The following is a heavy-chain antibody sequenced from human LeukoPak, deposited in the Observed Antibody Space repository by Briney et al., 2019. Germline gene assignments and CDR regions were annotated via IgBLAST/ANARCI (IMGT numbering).Heavy chain of an antibody. CDR3: ARPSSIAARPQFDD. J-gene: IGHJ4*02. D-gene: IGHD6-6*01. V-gene: IGHV1-69*04. CDR1: GGTFSSYA. Sequence: GASVKVSCKASGGTFSSYAISWVRQAPGQGLEWMGRIIPILGIANYAQKFQGRVTITADKSTSTAYMELSSLRSEDTAVYYCARPSSIAARPQFDDWGQGTLVTVSS. CDR2: IIPILGIA.